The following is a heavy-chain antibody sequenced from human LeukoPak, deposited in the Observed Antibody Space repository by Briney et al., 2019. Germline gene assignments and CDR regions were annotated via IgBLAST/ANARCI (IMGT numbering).Heavy chain of an antibody. CDR1: GFTFSSYW. V-gene: IGHV3-74*01. D-gene: IGHD3-22*01. J-gene: IGHJ4*02. CDR2: IKTDGTTT. Sequence: GGSLRLSCVGSGFTFSSYWMHWVRQAPGKGLVWVSRIKTDGTTTYYADSVKGRFTVSRDNAKNTLYLQMNSLRPEDTAVYYCAKDLYYYDSSGYFYWGQGTLVTVSS. CDR3: AKDLYYYDSSGYFY.